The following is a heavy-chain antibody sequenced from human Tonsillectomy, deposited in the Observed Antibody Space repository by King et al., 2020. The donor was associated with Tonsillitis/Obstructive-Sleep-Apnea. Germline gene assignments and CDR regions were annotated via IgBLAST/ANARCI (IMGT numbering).Heavy chain of an antibody. V-gene: IGHV4-34*01. Sequence: VQLQQWGAGLLKPSETLSLTCAVYGGSFSGYYWNWIRQPPGKGLEWIGEIDHSGSTNYNPSLKSRVTISVDTSKNQFSLKLSSVTAADPAVYYCAREHSSSLDYWGQGTLVTVSS. D-gene: IGHD6-13*01. J-gene: IGHJ4*02. CDR1: GGSFSGYY. CDR2: IDHSGST. CDR3: AREHSSSLDY.